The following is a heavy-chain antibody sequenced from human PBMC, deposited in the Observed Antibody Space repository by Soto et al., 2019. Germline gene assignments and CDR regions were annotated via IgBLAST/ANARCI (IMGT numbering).Heavy chain of an antibody. CDR3: VRDHEWFDP. J-gene: IGHJ5*02. Sequence: ASVKVSCKASGYTFTSYGISWVRQAPGQGLECMGWISAYNGNTNYAQKLQGRVTMTTXTXXSXXXMELXXLRXDDTAVYYCVRDHEWFDPWGQGTLVTVSS. CDR1: GYTFTSYG. V-gene: IGHV1-18*04. CDR2: ISAYNGNT.